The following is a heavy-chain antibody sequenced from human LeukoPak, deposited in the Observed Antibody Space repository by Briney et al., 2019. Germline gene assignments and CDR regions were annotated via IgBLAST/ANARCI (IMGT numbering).Heavy chain of an antibody. CDR3: AKGHGRPIYYYYGMDV. Sequence: GGFLRLSCAASGFIFSSYGMHWVRQAPGKGLEWVAVISYDGSNKYYADSVKGRFTISRDNSKNTLYLQMNSLRAEDTAVYYCAKGHGRPIYYYYGMDVWGQGTTVTVSS. CDR2: ISYDGSNK. J-gene: IGHJ6*02. V-gene: IGHV3-30*18. CDR1: GFIFSSYG.